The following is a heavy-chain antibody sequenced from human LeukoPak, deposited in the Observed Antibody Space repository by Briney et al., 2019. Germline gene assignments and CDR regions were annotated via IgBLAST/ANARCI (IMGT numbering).Heavy chain of an antibody. D-gene: IGHD5-24*01. CDR3: ATGPRDGYNLWGYYYYYYMDV. CDR1: GFTFSSYA. CDR2: ISSSSSYI. V-gene: IGHV3-21*01. Sequence: GSLRLSCAASGFTFSSYAMSWVRQAPGKGLEWVSSISSSSSYIYYADSVKGRFTISGDNAKNSLYLQMNSLRAEDTAVYYCATGPRDGYNLWGYYYYYYMDVWGKGTTVTVSS. J-gene: IGHJ6*03.